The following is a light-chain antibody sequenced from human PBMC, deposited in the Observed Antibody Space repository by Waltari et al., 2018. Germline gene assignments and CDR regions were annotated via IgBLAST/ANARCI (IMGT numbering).Light chain of an antibody. CDR1: SSDLGGYHF. V-gene: IGLV2-23*01. Sequence: QSALTQPASVSGSPGQSITISCTGTSSDLGGYHFVSWYQQHPGKAPKVLIYEGTKRPSGISNCFSGSKSGNTASLTISGLQAEDEADYYCCSYAGRITFVVFGGGTKLTVL. CDR2: EGT. CDR3: CSYAGRITFVV. J-gene: IGLJ2*01.